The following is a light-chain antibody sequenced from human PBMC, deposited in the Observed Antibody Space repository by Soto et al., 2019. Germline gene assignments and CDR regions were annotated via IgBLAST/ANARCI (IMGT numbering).Light chain of an antibody. CDR2: GAS. CDR3: QQFGSSQYT. CDR1: QSVSSIN. V-gene: IGKV3-20*01. Sequence: EIVLTQSPGTLSLSPGERATLSCRASQSVSSINLAWYQQKPGQAPRLLIYGASSRATGIPDMFSGSGSGTEFILTISRLEPEDLAVYYCQQFGSSQYTFGQGTKLEIK. J-gene: IGKJ2*01.